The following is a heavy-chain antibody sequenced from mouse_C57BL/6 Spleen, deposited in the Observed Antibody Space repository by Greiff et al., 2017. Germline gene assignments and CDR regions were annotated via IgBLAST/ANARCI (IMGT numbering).Heavy chain of an antibody. CDR2: ISSGGDYI. CDR3: TREIEHDYYGSYYAMDY. J-gene: IGHJ4*01. Sequence: EVQRVESGEGLVKPGGSLKLSCAASGFTFSSYAMSWVRQTPEKRLEWVAYISSGGDYIHYADTVKGRFTISRDNARNTLYLQISSLKSEDTAMYYCTREIEHDYYGSYYAMDYWGQGTSVTVSS. D-gene: IGHD1-1*01. CDR1: GFTFSSYA. V-gene: IGHV5-9-1*02.